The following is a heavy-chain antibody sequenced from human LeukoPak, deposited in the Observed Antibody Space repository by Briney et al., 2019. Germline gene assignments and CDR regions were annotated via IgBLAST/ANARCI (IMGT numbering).Heavy chain of an antibody. CDR1: GVSISSYY. CDR3: ARVKWEPDAFDI. D-gene: IGHD1-26*01. J-gene: IGHJ3*02. CDR2: IYTSGST. Sequence: SETLSLTCTVSGVSISSYYWSWIRQPAGKGLEWIGRIYTSGSTNYNPSLKSRVTMSVDTSKNQFSLKLSSVTAADTAVYYCARVKWEPDAFDIWGQGTMVTVSS. V-gene: IGHV4-4*07.